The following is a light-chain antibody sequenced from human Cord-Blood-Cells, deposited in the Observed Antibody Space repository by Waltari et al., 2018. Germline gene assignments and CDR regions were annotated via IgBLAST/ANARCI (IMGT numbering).Light chain of an antibody. J-gene: IGKJ5*01. Sequence: IVLTQSPGTLSLSPGERATLSCRASQSVSSSYLAWYQQKPGQAPRLLIYGASSRATGIPHRFSGSGYGTDFTLTISRLEPEDFAVYYCQQYGSSSITFGQGTRLEIK. V-gene: IGKV3-20*01. CDR1: QSVSSSY. CDR3: QQYGSSSIT. CDR2: GAS.